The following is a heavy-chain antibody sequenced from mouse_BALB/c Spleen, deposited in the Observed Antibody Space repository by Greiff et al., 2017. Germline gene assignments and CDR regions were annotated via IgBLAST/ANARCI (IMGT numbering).Heavy chain of an antibody. V-gene: IGHV1-54*01. CDR2: INPGSGGT. D-gene: IGHD1-1*01. Sequence: QVQLQQSGAELVRPGTSVKVSCKASGYAFTNYLIEWVKQRPGQGLEWIGVINPGSGGTNYNEKFKGKATLTADKSSSTAYMQLSSLTSDDSAVYFCATQDGQAWFAYWGQGTLVTVSA. CDR3: ATQDGQAWFAY. CDR1: GYAFTNYL. J-gene: IGHJ3*01.